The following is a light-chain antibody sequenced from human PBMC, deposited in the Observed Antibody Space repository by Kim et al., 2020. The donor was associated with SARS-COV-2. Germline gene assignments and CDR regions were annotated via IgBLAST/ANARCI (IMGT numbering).Light chain of an antibody. J-gene: IGLJ2*01. CDR2: DTS. Sequence: QAVVTQEPSLTVSPGGTVTLTCGSSTGAVTSGHYPYWFQQKPGQAPRTLIYDTSNKHSWTPARFSGFLLGGKAALTLSGAQPEDEAEYYCLLSYSGARGVFGGGTQLTVL. CDR3: LLSYSGARGV. V-gene: IGLV7-46*01. CDR1: TGAVTSGHY.